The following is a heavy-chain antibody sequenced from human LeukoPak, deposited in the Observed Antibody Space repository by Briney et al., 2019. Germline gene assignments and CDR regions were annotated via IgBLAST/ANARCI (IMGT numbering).Heavy chain of an antibody. V-gene: IGHV1-46*01. CDR3: ARVGGSSSRAYYYYMDV. J-gene: IGHJ6*03. Sequence: ASVKVSCKASGYTFTSYYMHWVRQAPGQGLEWMGIINPSGGSTSYAQKFQGRVTMTRDMSTSTVYMELSSLRSGDTAVYYCARVGGSSSRAYYYYMDVWGKGTTVTVSS. CDR2: INPSGGST. CDR1: GYTFTSYY. D-gene: IGHD6-6*01.